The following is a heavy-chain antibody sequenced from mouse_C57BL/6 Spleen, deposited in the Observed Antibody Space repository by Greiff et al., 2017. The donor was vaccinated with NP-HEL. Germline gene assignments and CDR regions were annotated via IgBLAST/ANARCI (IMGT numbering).Heavy chain of an antibody. D-gene: IGHD1-1*01. J-gene: IGHJ1*03. CDR3: ARQNTVVGYFDV. CDR1: GFTFSSYG. Sequence: VQLKESGGDLVKPGGSLKLSCAASGFTFSSYGMSWVRQTPDKRLEWVATISSGGSYTYYPDSVKGRFTISRDNAKNTLYLQMSSLKSEDTAMYYCARQNTVVGYFDVWGTGTTVTVSS. CDR2: ISSGGSYT. V-gene: IGHV5-6*01.